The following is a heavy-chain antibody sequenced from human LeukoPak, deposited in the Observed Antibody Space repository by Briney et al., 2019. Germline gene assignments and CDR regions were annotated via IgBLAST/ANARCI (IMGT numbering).Heavy chain of an antibody. V-gene: IGHV3-48*03. J-gene: IGHJ4*02. CDR1: GFTFSSYE. Sequence: GGSLRLSCAASGFTFSSYEMNWVRQAPGKGLEWVSYISSSGSTIYYADSVKGRFTISRDNAKNSLYLQMNSLRAEDTAVYYCAGGHGGYGNYFDHWGQGTLVTVSS. D-gene: IGHD5-12*01. CDR2: ISSSGSTI. CDR3: AGGHGGYGNYFDH.